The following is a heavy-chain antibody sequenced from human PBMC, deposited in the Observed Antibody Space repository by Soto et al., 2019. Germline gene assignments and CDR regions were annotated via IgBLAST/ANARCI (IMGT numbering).Heavy chain of an antibody. CDR1: GFTFSSYG. J-gene: IGHJ6*02. D-gene: IGHD5-12*01. V-gene: IGHV3-30*18. CDR2: ISYVGSNK. Sequence: GGSLRLSCAASGFTFSSYGMHWVRQAPGKGLEWVAVISYVGSNKYYADSVKGRFTISRDNSKNTLYLQMNSLRAEDTAVFYCAKVQADIVATISSGYGMDVWGQGTTVTVSS. CDR3: AKVQADIVATISSGYGMDV.